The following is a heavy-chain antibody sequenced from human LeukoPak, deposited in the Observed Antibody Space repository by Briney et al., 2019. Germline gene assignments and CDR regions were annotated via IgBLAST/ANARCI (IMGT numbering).Heavy chain of an antibody. CDR3: ATTVTTPYYYYYYMDV. CDR1: GYTFTSYY. CDR2: INPSGGST. J-gene: IGHJ6*03. D-gene: IGHD4-17*01. Sequence: ASVKVSCKASGYTFTSYYMHWVRQAPGQGLEWMGIINPSGGSTSYAQKFQGRVTMTRDTSTSTVYMELSSLRSEDTAVYYCATTVTTPYYYYYYMDVWGKGTTVTVSS. V-gene: IGHV1-46*01.